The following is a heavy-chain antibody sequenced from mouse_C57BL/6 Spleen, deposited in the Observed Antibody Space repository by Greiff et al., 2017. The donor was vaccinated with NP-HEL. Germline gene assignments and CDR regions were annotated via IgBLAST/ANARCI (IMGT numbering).Heavy chain of an antibody. Sequence: EVKLVESGGGLVQPGGSLKLSCAASGFTFSDYGMAWVRQAPRKGPEWVAFISNLAYSIYYADTVTGRFTISSENAKNTLYLEMSSLGSEDTAMYYCASYGSSYSPFADWGQGTLVTVSA. CDR1: GFTFSDYG. CDR2: ISNLAYSI. V-gene: IGHV5-15*01. J-gene: IGHJ3*01. CDR3: ASYGSSYSPFAD. D-gene: IGHD1-1*01.